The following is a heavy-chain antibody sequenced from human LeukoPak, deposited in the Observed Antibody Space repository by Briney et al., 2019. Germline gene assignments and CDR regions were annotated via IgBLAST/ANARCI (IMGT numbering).Heavy chain of an antibody. V-gene: IGHV3-7*03. Sequence: GGSLRLSCAASGFTFSNYYMSWVRQAPGKGLEWVANMNQDGSQRNYVDSVKGRFTISRDNAKNSLYLQMNSLRVEDTAVYFCARDRLPSCYRGLDPWGQGTPVIVSS. CDR3: ARDRLPSCYRGLDP. CDR2: MNQDGSQR. D-gene: IGHD2-2*01. J-gene: IGHJ5*02. CDR1: GFTFSNYY.